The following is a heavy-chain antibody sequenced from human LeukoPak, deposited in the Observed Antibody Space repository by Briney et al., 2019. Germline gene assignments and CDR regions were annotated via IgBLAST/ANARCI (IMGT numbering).Heavy chain of an antibody. CDR2: IYTSGST. V-gene: IGHV4-4*07. CDR1: GGSISSYY. Sequence: NPSETLSLTCTVSGGSISSYYWSWIRQPAGKGLEWIGRIYTSGSTTYNPSLKSRVTMSVDTSKNQFSLKLSSVTAADTAVYYCARVYYSSSYDYWYFDLWGRGTLVTVSS. CDR3: ARVYYSSSYDYWYFDL. J-gene: IGHJ2*01. D-gene: IGHD6-13*01.